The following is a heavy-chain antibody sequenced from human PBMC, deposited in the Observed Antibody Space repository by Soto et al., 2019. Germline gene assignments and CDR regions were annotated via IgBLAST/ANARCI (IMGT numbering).Heavy chain of an antibody. V-gene: IGHV1-18*01. CDR3: ARDGAPGGLMDV. CDR2: ITPYNGNT. CDR1: GYTFTNYG. D-gene: IGHD1-26*01. Sequence: ASVKVSCKASGYTFTNYGLGWVRQAPGQGLEWMGWITPYNGNTNYAQNFQGRVTMTTDTSTSTAYMDLRSLRSDDTAVYYCARDGAPGGLMDVWRRGTTVTVSS. J-gene: IGHJ6*02.